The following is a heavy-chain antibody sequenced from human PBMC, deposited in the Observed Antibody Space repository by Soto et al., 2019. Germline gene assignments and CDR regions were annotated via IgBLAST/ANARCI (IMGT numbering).Heavy chain of an antibody. V-gene: IGHV4-34*01. CDR3: ARGKGTTYYDFWSGYSIFDY. J-gene: IGHJ4*02. Sequence: SETLSLTCAVYGGSFSGYYWSWIRQPPGKGLEWIGEINHSGSTNYNPSLKSRVTISVDTSKNQFSLKLSSVTAADTAVYYCARGKGTTYYDFWSGYSIFDYWGQGTPVTVSS. D-gene: IGHD3-3*01. CDR1: GGSFSGYY. CDR2: INHSGST.